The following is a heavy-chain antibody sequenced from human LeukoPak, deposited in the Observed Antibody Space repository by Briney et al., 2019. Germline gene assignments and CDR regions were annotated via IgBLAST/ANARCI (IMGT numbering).Heavy chain of an antibody. V-gene: IGHV3-53*01. D-gene: IGHD3-10*01. CDR2: IYKNAIT. CDR1: GFTVSSNY. Sequence: GGSLRLSCAASGFTVSSNYMTWVRQAPGKGLEWVSVIYKNAITFHADTVKGRFTISRDNSKNTLYLQMNNLRADDTAVYYCTRSLRVRGVPDYMDVWGKGTTVTISS. CDR3: TRSLRVRGVPDYMDV. J-gene: IGHJ6*03.